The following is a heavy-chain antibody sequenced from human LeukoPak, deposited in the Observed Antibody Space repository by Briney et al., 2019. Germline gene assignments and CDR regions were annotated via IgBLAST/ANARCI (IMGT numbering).Heavy chain of an antibody. D-gene: IGHD3-10*01. J-gene: IGHJ5*02. V-gene: IGHV4-4*07. CDR3: ARVSYNAGSFISGGWFDP. Sequence: SETLSLTCDVSGGSPSRHYWSWIRLPAGKGLEWMGRVHTSGSPDYSPSLKSRVTMSVDTSKNQVSLRLSSMPAADTAVYFCARVSYNAGSFISGGWFDPWGQGIRVTVSS. CDR2: VHTSGSP. CDR1: GGSPSRHY.